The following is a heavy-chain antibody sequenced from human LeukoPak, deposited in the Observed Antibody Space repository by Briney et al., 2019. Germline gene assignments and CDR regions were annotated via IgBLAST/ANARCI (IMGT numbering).Heavy chain of an antibody. J-gene: IGHJ6*03. Sequence: SETLSLTCTVSGGSISGYYWSWIRQPPGKGLECIGYIYYSGSTNYNPSLKSRVTISVDTSKNQFSLKLSSVTAADTAVYCCARGEGSSWYGYYYYYMDVWGKGTTVTVSS. V-gene: IGHV4-59*01. D-gene: IGHD6-13*01. CDR2: IYYSGST. CDR1: GGSISGYY. CDR3: ARGEGSSWYGYYYYYMDV.